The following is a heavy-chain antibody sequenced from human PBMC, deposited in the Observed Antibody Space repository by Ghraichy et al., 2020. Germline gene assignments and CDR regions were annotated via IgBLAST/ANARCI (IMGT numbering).Heavy chain of an antibody. J-gene: IGHJ4*02. Sequence: ASVKVSCKASGYTFTSYGISWVRQAPGQGLEWMGWISAYNGNTNYAQKLQGRVTMTTDTSTSTAYMELRSLRSDDTAVYYCARSNLSRGTLYYDFWSGYSLRGPFDYWGQGTLVTVSS. CDR3: ARSNLSRGTLYYDFWSGYSLRGPFDY. CDR2: ISAYNGNT. D-gene: IGHD3-3*01. V-gene: IGHV1-18*01. CDR1: GYTFTSYG.